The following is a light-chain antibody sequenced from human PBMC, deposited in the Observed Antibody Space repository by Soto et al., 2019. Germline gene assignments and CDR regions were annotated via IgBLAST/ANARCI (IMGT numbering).Light chain of an antibody. V-gene: IGLV2-14*02. J-gene: IGLJ3*02. CDR1: SSDVGSYNL. CDR2: EDT. CDR3: AAWDDSLNGWV. Sequence: QSALTQPASVSGSPGQSITISCTGTSSDVGSYNLVSWYQQHPGKSPKVLIYEDTKRPSGVPDRISGTKSGTSASLAIRGLQSDDEADYYCAAWDDSLNGWVFGGGTKLTVL.